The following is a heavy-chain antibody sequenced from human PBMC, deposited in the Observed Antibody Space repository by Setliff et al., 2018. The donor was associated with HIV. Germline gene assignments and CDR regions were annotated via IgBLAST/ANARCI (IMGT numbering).Heavy chain of an antibody. Sequence: SVKVSCKASGGTFSSYATSWVRQAPGQGLEWMGGIIPIFGTANYAQKLQGRVTITTDESTSTAYMELSSLRSEDTAVYYCARDGLGEYYFDYWGQGTLVTVSS. V-gene: IGHV1-69*05. CDR3: ARDGLGEYYFDY. D-gene: IGHD1-26*01. CDR2: IIPIFGTA. CDR1: GGTFSSYA. J-gene: IGHJ4*02.